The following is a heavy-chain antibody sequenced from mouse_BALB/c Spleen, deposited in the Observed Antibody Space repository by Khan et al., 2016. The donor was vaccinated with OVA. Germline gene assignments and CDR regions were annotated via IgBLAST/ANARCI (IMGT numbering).Heavy chain of an antibody. CDR1: GYTFINYW. CDR2: INPSTGYT. CDR3: ARRGQRGDFDY. V-gene: IGHV1-7*01. Sequence: QVQLQQSGAELAKPGASVKMSCKASGYTFINYWILWVKQRPGQGLEWIGYINPSTGYTEYNQNFKDKATLTADKSSRTAYMQLSSLTCEDSAGYYGARRGQRGDFDYWGQGTTLTVSS. J-gene: IGHJ2*01.